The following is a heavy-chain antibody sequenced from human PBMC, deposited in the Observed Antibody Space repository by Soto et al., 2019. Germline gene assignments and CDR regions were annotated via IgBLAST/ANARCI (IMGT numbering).Heavy chain of an antibody. J-gene: IGHJ1*01. CDR3: AKDSRVGATYEYFQH. V-gene: IGHV3-23*01. D-gene: IGHD1-26*01. CDR2: ISGSGGST. Sequence: GGSLRLSCAASGLTFSSYAMSWVRQAPGKGLEWVSAISGSGGSTYYADSVKGRFTISRDNSKNTLYLQMNSLRAEDTAVYYCAKDSRVGATYEYFQHWGQGTLVTVSS. CDR1: GLTFSSYA.